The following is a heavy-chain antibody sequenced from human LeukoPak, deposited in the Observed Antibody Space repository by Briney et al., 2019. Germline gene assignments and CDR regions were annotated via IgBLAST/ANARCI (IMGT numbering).Heavy chain of an antibody. CDR1: GFTFSSYS. J-gene: IGHJ4*02. CDR2: ISRGTDTI. CDR3: AREATSGY. V-gene: IGHV3-48*04. Sequence: PGGSLRLSCAASGFTFSSYSMNWVRQAPGRGLEWLSYISRGTDTIYYADSVRGRFTISRDNAKNSLYLQMTNLRAEDTAVYYCAREATSGYWGQGTPVTVSS.